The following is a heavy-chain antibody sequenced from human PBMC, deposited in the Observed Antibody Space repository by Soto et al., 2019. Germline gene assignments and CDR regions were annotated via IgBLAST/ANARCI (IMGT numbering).Heavy chain of an antibody. J-gene: IGHJ4*02. D-gene: IGHD4-17*01. Sequence: EVQLVESGGDVVQPGGSLRLSCEASGFTFDDYTMHWVRQAPGKGLEWVSLIIWDGGSTYYAESVKGRFTISRDNSKNSLYLQMHSLRTEDTALYYCAKDSTRGDSAFDYWGQGTLVTVSS. CDR3: AKDSTRGDSAFDY. CDR1: GFTFDDYT. V-gene: IGHV3-43*01. CDR2: IIWDGGST.